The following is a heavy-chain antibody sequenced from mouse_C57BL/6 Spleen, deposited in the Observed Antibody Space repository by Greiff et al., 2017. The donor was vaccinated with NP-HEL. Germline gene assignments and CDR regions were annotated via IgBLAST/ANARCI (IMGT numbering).Heavy chain of an antibody. CDR3: AKGIYCDYGRLYAMDY. J-gene: IGHJ4*01. Sequence: EVQLQQSGPELVKPGASVKISCKASGYSFTGYYMNWVKQSPEKSLEWIGEINPSTGGTTYNQKFKAKATLTVDKSSSTAYMQLKSLTSEDSAVYYCAKGIYCDYGRLYAMDYWGQGTSVTASS. CDR2: INPSTGGT. CDR1: GYSFTGYY. V-gene: IGHV1-42*01. D-gene: IGHD2-4*01.